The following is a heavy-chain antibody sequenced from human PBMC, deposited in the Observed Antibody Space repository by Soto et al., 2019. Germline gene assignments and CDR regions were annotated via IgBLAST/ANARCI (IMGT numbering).Heavy chain of an antibody. CDR2: ISWDGGST. CDR3: AKGIRARTYYDFWSGYYPKGMDV. CDR1: GLTFDDYA. D-gene: IGHD3-3*01. Sequence: GGSLRLSCAASGLTFDDYAMHWVRQAPGKGLEWVSLISWDGGSTYYADSVKGRFTISRDNSKNSLYLQMNSLRAEDTALYYCAKGIRARTYYDFWSGYYPKGMDVWGQGTTVTVSS. J-gene: IGHJ6*02. V-gene: IGHV3-43D*04.